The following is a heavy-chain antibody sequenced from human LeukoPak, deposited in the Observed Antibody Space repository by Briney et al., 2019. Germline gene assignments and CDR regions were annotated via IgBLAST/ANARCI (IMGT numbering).Heavy chain of an antibody. V-gene: IGHV3-30*01. J-gene: IGHJ5*02. Sequence: PGGSLRLSCAASGFTFSSYAMHWVRQAPGKGLEWVAVMSYDGSNKYYADSVKGRFTISRDNSKNTLYLQMNSLRAEDTAVYYCARDSGNWFDPWGQGTLVTVSS. CDR3: ARDSGNWFDP. CDR2: MSYDGSNK. CDR1: GFTFSSYA.